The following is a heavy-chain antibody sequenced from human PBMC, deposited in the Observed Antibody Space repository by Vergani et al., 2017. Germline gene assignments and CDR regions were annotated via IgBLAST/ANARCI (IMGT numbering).Heavy chain of an antibody. CDR1: GYSISSGYY. CDR3: ARAYGSGSYYKYSHFDY. Sequence: QVQLQESGPGLVKPSETLSLTCAVSGYSISSGYYWGWIRQPPGKGLEWIGSIYHSGSTYYNPSLKSRVTISVDTSKNQFSLKLSSVTAADTAVYYCARAYGSGSYYKYSHFDYWGQGTLGTVSS. CDR2: IYHSGST. J-gene: IGHJ4*02. D-gene: IGHD3-10*01. V-gene: IGHV4-38-2*01.